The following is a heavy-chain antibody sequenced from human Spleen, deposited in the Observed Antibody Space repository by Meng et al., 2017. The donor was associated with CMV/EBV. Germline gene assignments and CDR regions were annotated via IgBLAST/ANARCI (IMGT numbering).Heavy chain of an antibody. Sequence: GGSLRLSCAASGFTFSSYGMHWVRQAPGKGLEWVAFIRYDGSNKYYADSVKGRFTISRDNSKNTLYLQMNSLRAEDTAVYYCAKDRQARLDGMDVWGQGTTVTVSS. CDR3: AKDRQARLDGMDV. V-gene: IGHV3-30*02. D-gene: IGHD6-25*01. CDR1: GFTFSSYG. CDR2: IRYDGSNK. J-gene: IGHJ6*02.